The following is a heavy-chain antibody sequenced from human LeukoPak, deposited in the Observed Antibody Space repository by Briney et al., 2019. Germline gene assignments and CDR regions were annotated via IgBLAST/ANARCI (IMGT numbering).Heavy chain of an antibody. CDR2: IYYSGST. J-gene: IGHJ4*02. D-gene: IGHD6-13*01. V-gene: IGHV4-59*11. CDR3: ARGIAAAGTFDY. Sequence: SETLSLTCTVSGGSISSHYWSWIRRPPGKGLEWIGYIYYSGSTNYNPSLKSRVTISIDKSKNQFSLKLSSVTAADTAVYYCARGIAAAGTFDYWGQGTLVTVSS. CDR1: GGSISSHY.